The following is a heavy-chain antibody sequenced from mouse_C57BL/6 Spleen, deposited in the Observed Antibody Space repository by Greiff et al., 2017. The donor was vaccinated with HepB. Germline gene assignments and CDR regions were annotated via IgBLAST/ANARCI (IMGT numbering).Heavy chain of an antibody. V-gene: IGHV1-18*01. Sequence: EVQLQQSGPELVKPGASVKIPCKASGYTFTDYNMDWVKQSHGKSLEWIGDINPNNGGTIYNQKFKGKATLTVDKSSSTAYMELRSLTSEDTAVYYCARVVPYYYAMDYWGQGTSVTVSS. J-gene: IGHJ4*01. D-gene: IGHD1-1*01. CDR2: INPNNGGT. CDR3: ARVVPYYYAMDY. CDR1: GYTFTDYN.